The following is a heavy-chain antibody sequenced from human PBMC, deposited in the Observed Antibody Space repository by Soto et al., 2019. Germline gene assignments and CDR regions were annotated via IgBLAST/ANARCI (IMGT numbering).Heavy chain of an antibody. CDR2: INHSGNT. J-gene: IGHJ4*02. V-gene: IGHV4-34*01. CDR1: GGSFSGYY. D-gene: IGHD6-13*01. CDR3: ARHHVRGRTIAGAAEF. Sequence: LSLTCAVYGGSFSGYYWSWIRQPPGKGLEWIGEINHSGNTNYNPSLKSRVTISVDTSKNQLFLNLSSVTAADTAMYYCARHHVRGRTIAGAAEFWGQGTLVTVSS.